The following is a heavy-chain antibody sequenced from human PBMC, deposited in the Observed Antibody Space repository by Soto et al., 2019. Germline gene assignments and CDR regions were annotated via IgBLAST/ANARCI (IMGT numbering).Heavy chain of an antibody. CDR3: AREEGIAAAGPRFDY. Sequence: SVKVSCKASGFTFTSSAVQWVRQARGQRLEWIGWIVVGSGNTNYAQKFQERVTITRDMSTSTAYMELSSLRSEDTAVYYCAREEGIAAAGPRFDYWGQGTLVTVSS. V-gene: IGHV1-58*01. J-gene: IGHJ4*02. D-gene: IGHD6-13*01. CDR2: IVVGSGNT. CDR1: GFTFTSSA.